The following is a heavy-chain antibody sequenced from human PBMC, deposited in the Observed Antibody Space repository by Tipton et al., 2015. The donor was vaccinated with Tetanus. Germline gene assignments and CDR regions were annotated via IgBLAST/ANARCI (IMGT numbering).Heavy chain of an antibody. CDR2: IYYSGST. CDR3: ARLIVGATTSEYFQH. Sequence: TLSLTCAVSGGSIGSGGNYWSWIRQHPGKGLEWIGNIYYSGSTYYNPSLKSRVTISVDTSKNQFSLKLSSVTAADTAVYYCARLIVGATTSEYFQHWGQGTLVTVSS. J-gene: IGHJ1*01. D-gene: IGHD1-26*01. V-gene: IGHV4-31*11. CDR1: GGSIGSGGNY.